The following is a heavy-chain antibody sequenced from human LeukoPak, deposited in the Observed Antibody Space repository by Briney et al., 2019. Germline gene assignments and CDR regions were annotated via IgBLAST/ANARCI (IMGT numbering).Heavy chain of an antibody. V-gene: IGHV3-23*01. CDR1: GFTFSNYA. J-gene: IGHJ4*02. D-gene: IGHD6-19*01. Sequence: GGSLRLSCAASGFTFSNYAMRWVRQAPGKGLEWVSGISGSGDSTYYADSVKGRFTISRDNSKNTLYLQMNSLRAEDTAVYFCARRSGVAVAGAFDYWGQGTLVTVSS. CDR3: ARRSGVAVAGAFDY. CDR2: ISGSGDST.